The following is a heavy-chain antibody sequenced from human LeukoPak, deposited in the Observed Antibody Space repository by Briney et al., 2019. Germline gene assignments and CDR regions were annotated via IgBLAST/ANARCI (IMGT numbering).Heavy chain of an antibody. V-gene: IGHV3-15*01. CDR3: TTGDRGWQDY. D-gene: IGHD6-19*01. CDR1: GLSLSNAW. J-gene: IGHJ4*02. CDR2: IKRNTDTGTT. Sequence: GGSLRLSCAASGLSLSNAWMSWVRQAPGKGLEWVAHIKRNTDTGTTNYGVSVEGRFTVSRDDSRNTLYLQMNSLKIEDTAVYYCTTGDRGWQDYWGQGTLVTVSS.